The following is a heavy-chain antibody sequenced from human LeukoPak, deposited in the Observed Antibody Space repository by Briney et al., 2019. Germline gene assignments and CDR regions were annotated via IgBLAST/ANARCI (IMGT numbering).Heavy chain of an antibody. Sequence: GGSLRLSCAASRFTFSSYSMNWVRQAPGKGLEWVSSISSSGSYIYYADSVKGRFTISRDNAKNSVYLQINSLRAEDTAVYYCARAGGSGFDAFDIWGQGTMVTVSS. CDR3: ARAGGSGFDAFDI. CDR2: ISSSGSYI. D-gene: IGHD2-15*01. V-gene: IGHV3-21*01. CDR1: RFTFSSYS. J-gene: IGHJ3*02.